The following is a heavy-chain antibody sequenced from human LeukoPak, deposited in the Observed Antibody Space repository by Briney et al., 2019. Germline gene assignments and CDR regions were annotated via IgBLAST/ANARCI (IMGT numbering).Heavy chain of an antibody. J-gene: IGHJ3*02. Sequence: SETLSLTCTVSGGSISNYYWSWIRRPPEKGLEWIGYIYYSGSTNYNPSLKSRVTISIDTSKNQFSLKLSSVTAADTAVYYCARNDGSGSYYNGAFDIWGQGTMVTVSS. V-gene: IGHV4-59*01. D-gene: IGHD3-10*01. CDR3: ARNDGSGSYYNGAFDI. CDR2: IYYSGST. CDR1: GGSISNYY.